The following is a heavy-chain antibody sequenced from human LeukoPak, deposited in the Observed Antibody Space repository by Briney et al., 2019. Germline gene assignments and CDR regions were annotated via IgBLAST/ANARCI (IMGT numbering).Heavy chain of an antibody. D-gene: IGHD5-12*01. Sequence: SEALSLTCTVSGASITSFYYNWIRQSAGKGLEWIGRIHTNGGTDYRPSLNSRVTMSVDTSKKQISLKLTSVTAADTAVYFCSRGGGYGDYWGQGILVTVSS. CDR1: GASITSFY. CDR3: SRGGGYGDY. CDR2: IHTNGGT. J-gene: IGHJ4*02. V-gene: IGHV4-4*07.